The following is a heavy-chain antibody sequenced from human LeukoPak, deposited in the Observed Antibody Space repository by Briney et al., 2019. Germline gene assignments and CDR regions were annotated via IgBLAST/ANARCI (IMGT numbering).Heavy chain of an antibody. J-gene: IGHJ3*02. V-gene: IGHV4-61*02. CDR1: GGSISSGSYY. CDR2: IYTSGST. D-gene: IGHD2-15*01. Sequence: SETLSLTCTVSGGSISSGSYYWSWIRQPAGKGLEWIGRIYTSGSTNYNPSLKSRVTISVDTSKNQFSLKLSSVTAADTAVYYCARVERRWDAFDIWGQGTMVTVSS. CDR3: ARVERRWDAFDI.